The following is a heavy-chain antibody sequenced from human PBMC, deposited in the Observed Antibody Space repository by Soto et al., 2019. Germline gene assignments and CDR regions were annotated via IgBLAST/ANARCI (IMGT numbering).Heavy chain of an antibody. CDR3: ARDTSGWREGGFDY. CDR1: GFTISTNY. J-gene: IGHJ4*02. V-gene: IGHV3-53*01. CDR2: IYTGGTT. Sequence: EVQLVESGGGLVQPGGFLRLSCAVSGFTISTNYMSWVRQAPGKGLEWVSTIYTGGTTYYADSVKGRFTISRDNSKNTLYLQIDSLTAEDTAVYYCARDTSGWREGGFDYWGQGALVTVSS. D-gene: IGHD6-19*01.